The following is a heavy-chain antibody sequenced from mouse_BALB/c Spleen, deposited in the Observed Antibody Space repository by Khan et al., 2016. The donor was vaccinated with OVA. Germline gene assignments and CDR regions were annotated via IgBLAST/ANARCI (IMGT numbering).Heavy chain of an antibody. CDR3: ARYYYGRSPDY. D-gene: IGHD1-1*01. Sequence: QVQLKQSGAELAKPGASVKMSCKASGYTFTSYWMHWVKQRPGQGLEWIGYINPSTGYTEYNQKFKDKATLTADKSSSTAYMQLSSLTSEDSAVXYCARYYYGRSPDYWGQGTTLTVSS. CDR1: GYTFTSYW. V-gene: IGHV1-7*01. CDR2: INPSTGYT. J-gene: IGHJ2*01.